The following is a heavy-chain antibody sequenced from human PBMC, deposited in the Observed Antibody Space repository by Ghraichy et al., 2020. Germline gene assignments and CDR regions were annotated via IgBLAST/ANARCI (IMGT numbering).Heavy chain of an antibody. V-gene: IGHV4-59*01. Sequence: SQTLSHTCTVSGGSINSFYWSWIRQPPGQGLEWIGYIYYSGSTNYNPSLKSRVTISVDTSKNQFSLKLSSVTAADTAAYYCASQITTTTGIDYWGQGTLVTVSS. CDR1: GGSINSFY. CDR3: ASQITTTTGIDY. D-gene: IGHD1-7*01. CDR2: IYYSGST. J-gene: IGHJ4*02.